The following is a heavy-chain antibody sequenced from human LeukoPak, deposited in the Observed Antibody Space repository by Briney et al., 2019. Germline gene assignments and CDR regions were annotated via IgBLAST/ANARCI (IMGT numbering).Heavy chain of an antibody. CDR1: GFTFDDYA. CDR2: ISWNSGRI. CDR3: AKGEEEGSTSCYKSCYYYYMDV. V-gene: IGHV3-9*01. J-gene: IGHJ6*03. Sequence: GGSLRLSYASSGFTFDDYAMHWLRQAPGKGLEWVSGISWNSGRIGYADSVKGRFTISRDNAKNSLYLQMNSLRAEDTALYYCAKGEEEGSTSCYKSCYYYYMDVWGKGTTVTVSS. D-gene: IGHD2-2*02.